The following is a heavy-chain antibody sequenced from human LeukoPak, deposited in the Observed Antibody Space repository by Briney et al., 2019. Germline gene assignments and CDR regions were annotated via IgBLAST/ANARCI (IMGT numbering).Heavy chain of an antibody. Sequence: PGESLRLSCSASGFTFSSYAMHWVRQAPGKGLEYVSAISSNGGSTYYADSVKGRFTISRDNSKNTLYLQMSSLRAEDTAVYYCVKAGAFYGSGSYYNQPFGYWGQGTLVTVSS. D-gene: IGHD3-10*01. V-gene: IGHV3-64D*06. CDR1: GFTFSSYA. J-gene: IGHJ4*02. CDR3: VKAGAFYGSGSYYNQPFGY. CDR2: ISSNGGST.